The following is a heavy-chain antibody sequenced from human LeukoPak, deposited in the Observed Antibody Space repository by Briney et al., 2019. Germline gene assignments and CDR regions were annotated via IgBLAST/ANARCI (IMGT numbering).Heavy chain of an antibody. J-gene: IGHJ6*03. Sequence: ASVKVSCKASGYTFTSYAMNWVRQAPGQGLEWMGWINTNTGNPTYAQGFTGRFVFSLDTSVSTAYLQISSLKAEDTAVYYCARATSSYGRNYYYYYYMDVWGKGTTVTVSS. D-gene: IGHD5-18*01. CDR3: ARATSSYGRNYYYYYYMDV. CDR2: INTNTGNP. CDR1: GYTFTSYA. V-gene: IGHV7-4-1*02.